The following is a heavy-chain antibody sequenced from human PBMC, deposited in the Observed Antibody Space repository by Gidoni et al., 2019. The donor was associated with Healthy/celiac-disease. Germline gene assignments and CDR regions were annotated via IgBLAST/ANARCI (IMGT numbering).Heavy chain of an antibody. D-gene: IGHD6-25*01. J-gene: IGHJ4*02. V-gene: IGHV4-59*01. CDR1: GGSISSYY. Sequence: QVQLQESGPGLVKPSETLSLTCTVSGGSISSYYWSWIRQPPGKGLEWIGYIYYSGSTNYNPSLKSRVTISVDTSKNQFSLKLSSVTAADTAVYYCAGVRPYSSVAYFDYWGQGTLVTVSS. CDR2: IYYSGST. CDR3: AGVRPYSSVAYFDY.